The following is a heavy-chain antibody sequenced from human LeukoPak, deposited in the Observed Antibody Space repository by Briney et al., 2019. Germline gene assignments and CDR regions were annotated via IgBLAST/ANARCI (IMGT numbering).Heavy chain of an antibody. V-gene: IGHV1-2*02. Sequence: ASVKVSCKASGYTFTSYGISWVRQAPGQGLEWMGWINPNSGGTNYAQKFQGRVTMTRDTSISTAYMELSRLRSDDTAVYYCARRPAAFDYWGQGTLVTVSS. CDR2: INPNSGGT. D-gene: IGHD6-25*01. J-gene: IGHJ4*02. CDR3: ARRPAAFDY. CDR1: GYTFTSYG.